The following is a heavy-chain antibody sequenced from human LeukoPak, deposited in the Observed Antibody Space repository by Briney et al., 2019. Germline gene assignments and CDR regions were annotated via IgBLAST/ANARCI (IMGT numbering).Heavy chain of an antibody. D-gene: IGHD3-22*01. Sequence: TSVKVSCTASGYTFTIYYKHWGRHAQGKGLELVAIISYDGSNKYHSDSVKGQFTISRDNSTNTLYLQMKSLRAEDTAVYYCARADAGGYYSIDYWGQGALVTVSS. V-gene: IGHV3-30-3*01. CDR1: GYTFTIYY. CDR2: ISYDGSNK. J-gene: IGHJ4*02. CDR3: ARADAGGYYSIDY.